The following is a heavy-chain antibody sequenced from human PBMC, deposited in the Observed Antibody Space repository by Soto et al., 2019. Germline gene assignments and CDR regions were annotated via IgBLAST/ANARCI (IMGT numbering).Heavy chain of an antibody. D-gene: IGHD6-19*01. V-gene: IGHV4-39*01. CDR2: IYDRGST. J-gene: IGHJ4*02. CDR3: ARHGYTSGRTYFDY. Sequence: PSETLSLTCTVPGGSISSGDYYWGWIRQPPGKGLEWIGSIYDRGSTYSNPSLKSRLTTSLDTSKNQFSLKLTSVTAADTAVYYCARHGYTSGRTYFDYWGQGTLVTVSS. CDR1: GGSISSGDYY.